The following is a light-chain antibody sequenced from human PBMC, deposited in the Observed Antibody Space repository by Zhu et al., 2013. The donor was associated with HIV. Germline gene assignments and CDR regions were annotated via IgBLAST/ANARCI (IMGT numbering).Light chain of an antibody. V-gene: IGKV3-20*01. CDR2: DAS. Sequence: EIVLTQSPGTLSFSPGDRATLSCRASQSISTNYLAWFQQKHGQAPKLLIYDASSRATGIPDRFSGSGSGTDFTLTINRLEAEDFALYFCQHYGGSPRLIFGGGTKVEI. CDR3: QHYGGSPRLI. J-gene: IGKJ4*01. CDR1: QSISTNY.